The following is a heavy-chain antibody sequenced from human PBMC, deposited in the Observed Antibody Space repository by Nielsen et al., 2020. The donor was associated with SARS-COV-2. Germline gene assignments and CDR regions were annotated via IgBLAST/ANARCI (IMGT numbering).Heavy chain of an antibody. CDR3: AREVAAAGYFDY. J-gene: IGHJ4*02. V-gene: IGHV1-3*04. Sequence: ASVKVSCKASGYTFTAYAIHWVCQDPGQRLEWMGWIDSDSGNTKYSQKFQGRVTITADKSTSTAYMELSSLRSEDTAVYYCAREVAAAGYFDYWGQGTLVTVSS. D-gene: IGHD6-13*01. CDR2: IDSDSGNT. CDR1: GYTFTAYA.